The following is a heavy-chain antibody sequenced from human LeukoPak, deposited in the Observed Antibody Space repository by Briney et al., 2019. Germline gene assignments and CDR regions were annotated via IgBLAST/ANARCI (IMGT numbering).Heavy chain of an antibody. D-gene: IGHD3-16*02. V-gene: IGHV3-15*01. CDR1: GFTFSNAW. J-gene: IGHJ4*02. Sequence: GGSLRLSCAASGFTFSNAWMSWVRQAPGKGLEWVGRIKSKTDGGTTDYAAPVKGRFTISRDDSKNMLNLQMNSLKTEDTAVYYCTTGEYYVWGSYRYKGVDYWGQGTLVTVSS. CDR2: IKSKTDGGTT. CDR3: TTGEYYVWGSYRYKGVDY.